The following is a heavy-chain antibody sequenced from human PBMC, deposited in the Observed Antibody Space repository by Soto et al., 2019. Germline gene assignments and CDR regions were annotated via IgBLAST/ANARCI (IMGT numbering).Heavy chain of an antibody. Sequence: GGSLRLSCAASGFTFSSYEMNWVLQAPGKGLEWVSYISSSGSTIYYADSVKGRFTISRDNAKNSLYLQMNSLRAEDTAVYYCAREGSTVRYYYYYGMDVWGQGTTVTVYS. J-gene: IGHJ6*02. D-gene: IGHD4-4*01. CDR1: GFTFSSYE. CDR2: ISSSGSTI. V-gene: IGHV3-48*03. CDR3: AREGSTVRYYYYYGMDV.